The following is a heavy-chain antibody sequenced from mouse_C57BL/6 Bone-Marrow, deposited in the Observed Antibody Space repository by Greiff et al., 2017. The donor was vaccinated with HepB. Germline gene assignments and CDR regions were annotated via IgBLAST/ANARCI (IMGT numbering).Heavy chain of an antibody. Sequence: QVQLQQPGAELVRPGSSVKLSCKASGYTFTSYWMDWVKQRPGQGLEWIGNIYPSDSETHYNQKFKDKATLTVDKSSSTAYMQLSSLTSEDSAVYYCARGRLSYYYAMDYWGQGTSVTVSS. CDR2: IYPSDSET. V-gene: IGHV1-61*01. D-gene: IGHD1-1*02. CDR3: ARGRLSYYYAMDY. J-gene: IGHJ4*01. CDR1: GYTFTSYW.